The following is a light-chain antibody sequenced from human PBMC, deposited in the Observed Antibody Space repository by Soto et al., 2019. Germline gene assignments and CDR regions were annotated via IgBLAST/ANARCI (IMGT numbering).Light chain of an antibody. V-gene: IGKV3D-20*02. CDR2: GAS. CDR3: QQRNIWPPVT. CDR1: QTVSITY. Sequence: PGESATLSCRASQTVSITYLTWYQQKPGQAPRLLIFGASKRATGIPDRLSGSGSGRDFTLTISGLEPEDFAVYYCQQRNIWPPVTFGQGTRLEIK. J-gene: IGKJ5*01.